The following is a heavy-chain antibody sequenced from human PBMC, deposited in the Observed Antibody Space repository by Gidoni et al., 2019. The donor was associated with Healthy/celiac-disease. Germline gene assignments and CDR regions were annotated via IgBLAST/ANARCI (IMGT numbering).Heavy chain of an antibody. Sequence: EVQLVESGGVVVQPGGSLRLSCAASGFTFDDYTMHWVRQAPGKCLEWVSLISWDGGSTYYADSVKGRFTISRDNSKNSLYLQMNSLRTEDTALYYCAKDSGYCTNGVCYTEYIDYWGQGTLVTVSS. CDR3: AKDSGYCTNGVCYTEYIDY. CDR2: ISWDGGST. J-gene: IGHJ4*02. D-gene: IGHD2-8*01. V-gene: IGHV3-43*01. CDR1: GFTFDDYT.